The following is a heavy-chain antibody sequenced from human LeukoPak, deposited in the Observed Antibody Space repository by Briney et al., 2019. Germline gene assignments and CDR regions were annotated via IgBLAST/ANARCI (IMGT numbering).Heavy chain of an antibody. CDR3: ARQLGWARDLDY. CDR2: MYSSGST. CDR1: GGSVTSGSYY. D-gene: IGHD1-26*01. Sequence: TSSETLSLTCTVSGGSVTSGSYYWSWIRQPPGKGLEWIGYMYSSGSTSYNPSLQSRVTISVDASRNQFSLKVRSVTAADTAVYYCARQLGWARDLDYWGQGTLVTVSS. V-gene: IGHV4-61*01. J-gene: IGHJ4*02.